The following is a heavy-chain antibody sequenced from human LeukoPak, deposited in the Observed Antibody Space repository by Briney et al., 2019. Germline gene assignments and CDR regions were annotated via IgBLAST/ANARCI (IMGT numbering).Heavy chain of an antibody. CDR2: IKQDGSEK. CDR3: ARGVYYDSSGYYYLPFDY. CDR1: GFTFSSYW. Sequence: GGSLRLSCAASGFTFSSYWMSWVRQAPGKGLEWVANIKQDGSEKYYVDSVKGRFTISRDNAKNSLYLQMNSLRAEDTAVYYCARGVYYDSSGYYYLPFDYWGQGTLVTVSS. D-gene: IGHD3-22*01. V-gene: IGHV3-7*01. J-gene: IGHJ4*02.